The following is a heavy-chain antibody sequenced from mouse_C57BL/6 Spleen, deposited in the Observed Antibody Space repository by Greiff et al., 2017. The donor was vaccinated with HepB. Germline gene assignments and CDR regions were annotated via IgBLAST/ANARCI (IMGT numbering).Heavy chain of an antibody. Sequence: EVQRVDSGGGLVQPGGSLSLSCAASGFTFTDYYMSWVRQPPGKALEWLGFIRNKANGYTTEYSASVKGRFTISRDNSQSILYLQMNALRAEDSATYYCARYGTGTLKDFYYYAMDYWGQGTSVTVSS. CDR3: ARYGTGTLKDFYYYAMDY. D-gene: IGHD4-1*01. V-gene: IGHV7-3*01. CDR1: GFTFTDYY. CDR2: IRNKANGYTT. J-gene: IGHJ4*01.